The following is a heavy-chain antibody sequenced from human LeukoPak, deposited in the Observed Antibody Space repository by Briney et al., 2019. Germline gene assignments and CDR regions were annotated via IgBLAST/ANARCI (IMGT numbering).Heavy chain of an antibody. Sequence: SAKVSCKAIGGIFSKWSISCVRQAPGQGLEWVGTIIPEFEEKHYAQKLQGRVTISADDSATAAYMELSSLRSDDTAIYYCATGGVTVYSYGPDYWGQGTLVAVSS. V-gene: IGHV1-69*13. CDR2: IIPEFEEK. CDR1: GGIFSKWS. J-gene: IGHJ4*02. CDR3: ATGGVTVYSYGPDY. D-gene: IGHD5-18*01.